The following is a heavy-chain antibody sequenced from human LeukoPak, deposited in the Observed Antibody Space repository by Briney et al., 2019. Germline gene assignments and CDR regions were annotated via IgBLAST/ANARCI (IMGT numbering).Heavy chain of an antibody. V-gene: IGHV1-8*01. CDR3: ARGDGNDYYYYYMDV. Sequence: GASVKVSFKASGYTFTIYDINLVRQATGQGRGWMGWMNPNSGNTGYAHKFQGRVTITRNTSITTAYMEMSSLRSEDTAVYYCARGDGNDYYYYYMDVWGKGTTVTVSS. D-gene: IGHD1-1*01. CDR1: GYTFTIYD. J-gene: IGHJ6*03. CDR2: MNPNSGNT.